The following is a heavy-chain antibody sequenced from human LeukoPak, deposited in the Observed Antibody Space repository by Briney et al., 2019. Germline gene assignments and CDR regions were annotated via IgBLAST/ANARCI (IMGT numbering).Heavy chain of an antibody. CDR2: INPSGGST. D-gene: IGHD2-15*01. V-gene: IGHV1-46*01. CDR1: GYTFTGYY. Sequence: VASVKVSCKASGYTFTGYYMHWVRQAPGQGLEWMGIINPSGGSTSYAQKFQGRVTMTRDTSTSTVYMELSSLRSEDTAVYYCARDTELLGYCSGGSCHGWFDPWGQGTLVTVSS. J-gene: IGHJ5*02. CDR3: ARDTELLGYCSGGSCHGWFDP.